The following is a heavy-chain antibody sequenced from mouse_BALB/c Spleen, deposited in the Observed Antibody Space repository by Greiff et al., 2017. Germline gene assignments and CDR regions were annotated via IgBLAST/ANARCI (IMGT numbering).Heavy chain of an antibody. CDR1: GYNFTSYW. J-gene: IGHJ4*01. CDR2: IYPGSGST. V-gene: IGHV1-55*01. CDR3: ANGYYAMDD. Sequence: VQLQQPGAELVKPGTSVKLSCKASGYNFTSYWINWVKLRPGQGLEWIGDIYPGSGSTNYNEKFKSKATLTVDTSSSTAYMQLSSLASEDSALYYCANGYYAMDDWGQGTSVTVSS.